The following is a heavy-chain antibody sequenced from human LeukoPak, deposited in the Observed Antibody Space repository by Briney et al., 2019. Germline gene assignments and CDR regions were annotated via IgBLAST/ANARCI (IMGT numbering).Heavy chain of an antibody. V-gene: IGHV3-30*02. Sequence: GGSLRLSCAASGFTFSSYGMHWVRQAPGKGLEWVAFIRYDGSNKYYADSVKGRFTISRDNSKNTLYLQMNSLKTEDTAVYYCTTDPGGSPWFYFDYWGQGTLVTVSS. D-gene: IGHD1-26*01. CDR3: TTDPGGSPWFYFDY. CDR1: GFTFSSYG. J-gene: IGHJ4*02. CDR2: IRYDGSNK.